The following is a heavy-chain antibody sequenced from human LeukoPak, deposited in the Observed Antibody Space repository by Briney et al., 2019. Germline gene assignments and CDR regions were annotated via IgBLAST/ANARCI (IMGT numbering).Heavy chain of an antibody. CDR1: GYTFTGYY. CDR2: INPNSGGT. D-gene: IGHD6-13*01. CDR3: ARDRSSSWYSPTFDY. Sequence: ASVKVSCKASGYTFTGYYMHWVRQVPGQGLEWMGWINPNSGGTNYAQKFQGRVTMTRDTSISTAYMELSRLRSDDTAVYYCARDRSSSWYSPTFDYWGQGTLVTVSS. V-gene: IGHV1-2*02. J-gene: IGHJ4*02.